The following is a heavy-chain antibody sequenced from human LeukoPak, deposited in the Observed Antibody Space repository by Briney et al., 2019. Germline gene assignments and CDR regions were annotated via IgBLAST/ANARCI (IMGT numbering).Heavy chain of an antibody. CDR1: GGSFSGYY. J-gene: IGHJ4*02. Sequence: PSETLSLTCAVYGGSFSGYYWSWIRQPPGKGLEWIGEINHSGSTNYNPSLKSRVTISVDTSKNQFSLKLSSVTAADTAVYYCARHGALAYCGGDCSPNFDYWGQGTLVTVSS. D-gene: IGHD2-21*02. V-gene: IGHV4-34*01. CDR2: INHSGST. CDR3: ARHGALAYCGGDCSPNFDY.